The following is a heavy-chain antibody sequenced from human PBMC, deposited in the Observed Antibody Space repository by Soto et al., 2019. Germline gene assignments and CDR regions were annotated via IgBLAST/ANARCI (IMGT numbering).Heavy chain of an antibody. V-gene: IGHV1-69*13. CDR3: ARDRVGIAAHRGAFDI. J-gene: IGHJ3*02. D-gene: IGHD6-6*01. CDR1: VGTFSSYA. Sequence: ASVKVSCKASVGTFSSYAISWVRQAPGQELEWMGGIIPIFGTANYAQKFQGRVTITADESTSTAYMELSSLRSEDTAVYYCARDRVGIAAHRGAFDIWGQGTMVTVS. CDR2: IIPIFGTA.